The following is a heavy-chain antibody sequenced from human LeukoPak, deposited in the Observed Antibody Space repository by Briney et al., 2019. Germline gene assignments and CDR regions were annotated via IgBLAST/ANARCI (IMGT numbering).Heavy chain of an antibody. CDR3: AKLGYDSSGSPRLVDF. V-gene: IGHV3-30*18. CDR2: ISYDGSKK. D-gene: IGHD6-19*01. Sequence: PGGSLRLSCTASGFTFSSKYINWVRQAPGKGLQWVAFISYDGSKKYYADSVKGRFTISRDNSMNTLDLQMNSLRAEDTAVYYCAKLGYDSSGSPRLVDFWGQGTLVTVSS. J-gene: IGHJ4*02. CDR1: GFTFSSKY.